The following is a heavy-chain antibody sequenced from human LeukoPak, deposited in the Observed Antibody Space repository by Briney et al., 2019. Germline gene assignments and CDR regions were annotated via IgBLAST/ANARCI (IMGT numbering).Heavy chain of an antibody. CDR2: ISGSGDST. V-gene: IGHV3-23*01. CDR3: AKVDRGTSSCYK. CDR1: GFTFSNYA. D-gene: IGHD2-2*02. Sequence: GGSLRLSCAASGFTFSNYAMSWVRRAPGKWLEWVSAISGSGDSTYYADSVKGRFSISRDDSKNTVHLQMNSLRAEDTAVYYCAKVDRGTSSCYKWGQGTLVTVSS. J-gene: IGHJ4*02.